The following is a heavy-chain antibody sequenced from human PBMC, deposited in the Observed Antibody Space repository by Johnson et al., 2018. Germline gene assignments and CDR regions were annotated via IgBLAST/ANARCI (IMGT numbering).Heavy chain of an antibody. CDR1: GYRFTSYW. D-gene: IGHD6-25*01. CDR2: IYPGDSDT. V-gene: IGHV5-51*01. CDR3: ARHHLGYRSSAFDI. J-gene: IGHJ3*02. Sequence: VQLVESGAEVKKPGESLKISCKGSGYRFTSYWIGWVRQMPGKGLEWMGIIYPGDSDTAYSRSFQVQVTISADKSTSTAYLQWSSLKASDTPMYSCARHHLGYRSSAFDIWGQGTMVTVSS.